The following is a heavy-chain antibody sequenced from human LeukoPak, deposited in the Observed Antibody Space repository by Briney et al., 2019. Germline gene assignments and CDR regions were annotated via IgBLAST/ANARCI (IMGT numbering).Heavy chain of an antibody. V-gene: IGHV3-21*01. CDR2: ITRGSDYI. CDR1: GFTLSDYY. D-gene: IGHD2-21*01. CDR3: ARVGVDGLVLRSNWFDP. J-gene: IGHJ5*02. Sequence: GGSLSLSCAASGFTLSDYYMSWVHQAPGKGLEWVSSITRGSDYIYYADSVKGRFTISRDNAKNALYLQMNTLRAEDTAVYYCARVGVDGLVLRSNWFDPWGQGTLVTVSS.